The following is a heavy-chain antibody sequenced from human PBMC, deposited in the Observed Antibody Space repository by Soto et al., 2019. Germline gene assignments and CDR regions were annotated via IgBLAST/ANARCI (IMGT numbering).Heavy chain of an antibody. D-gene: IGHD3-10*01. J-gene: IGHJ6*02. CDR1: VFSFSDHA. Sequence: GGSLRLSCAASVFSFSDHAMHWVRQAPGKELEWLAIISYDGDNKYYAESVRGRFTISRDNSKDTLYLQMNSLRPEDTAVYYCARDMWLGDSLPYYYFSVGVWGQGTTVTVSS. CDR2: ISYDGDNK. CDR3: ARDMWLGDSLPYYYFSVGV. V-gene: IGHV3-30-3*01.